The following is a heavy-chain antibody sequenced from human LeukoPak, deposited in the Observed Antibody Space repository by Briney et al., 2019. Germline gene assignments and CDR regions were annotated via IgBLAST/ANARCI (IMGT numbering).Heavy chain of an antibody. CDR3: AKDDAWLRFGE. Sequence: GSLRLSCVASGFTFNNFAMNWVRQTPGKGLEWVSLISGSGGSAYYADSVKGRFTVSRDNSKNTLYLEVISLTAEDTAVYYCAKDDAWLRFGEWSQGTLVTVSS. CDR1: GFTFNNFA. D-gene: IGHD3-10*01. CDR2: ISGSGGSA. V-gene: IGHV3-23*01. J-gene: IGHJ4*02.